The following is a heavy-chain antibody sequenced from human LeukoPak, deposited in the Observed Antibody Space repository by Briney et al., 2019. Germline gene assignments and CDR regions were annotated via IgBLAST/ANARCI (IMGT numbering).Heavy chain of an antibody. CDR3: ARDKVPGDY. D-gene: IGHD1-1*01. V-gene: IGHV4-59*01. CDR2: IYYGGSA. J-gene: IGHJ4*02. Sequence: SETLSLTCTVSGGSISAYYWNWIRQPPGKGLEWIGYIYYGGSADYNPALKSRVTISVDTSKNQFSLKLSSVTAADTAVYYCARDKVPGDYWGQGTLVTVSS. CDR1: GGSISAYY.